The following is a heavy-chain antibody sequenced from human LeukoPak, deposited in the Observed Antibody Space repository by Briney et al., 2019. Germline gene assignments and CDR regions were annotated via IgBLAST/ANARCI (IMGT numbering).Heavy chain of an antibody. J-gene: IGHJ4*02. CDR1: GFTFSSYG. Sequence: GGTLRLSCAASGFTFSSYGMSWVRQAPGKGLEWVSAISGSGGSTYYADSVKGRFTISRDNSKNTLYLQMNSLRAEDTAVYYCAKDYSGAASFDYWGQGTLVTVSS. D-gene: IGHD2-15*01. V-gene: IGHV3-23*01. CDR2: ISGSGGST. CDR3: AKDYSGAASFDY.